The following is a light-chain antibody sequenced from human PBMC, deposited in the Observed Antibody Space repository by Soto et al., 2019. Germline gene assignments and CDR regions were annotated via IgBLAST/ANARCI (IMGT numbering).Light chain of an antibody. CDR3: VSFAGGTYV. CDR2: DVN. CDR1: SSDVGAYIF. Sequence: QSALTQPPSASGSPGQSVTISCTGTSSDVGAYIFVSWYQQHPGKAPKLMVYDVNRRPPGVPDRFFGSKSGNTASLTVSGLQAEGEADYYCVSFAGGTYVFGTGTKVTVL. J-gene: IGLJ1*01. V-gene: IGLV2-8*01.